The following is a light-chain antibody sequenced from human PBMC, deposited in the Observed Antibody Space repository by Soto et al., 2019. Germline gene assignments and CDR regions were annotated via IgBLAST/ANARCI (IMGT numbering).Light chain of an antibody. V-gene: IGKV3-11*01. Sequence: EIVLTQSPATLSLSPGERATLSCKASQNIRSHLAWYLQKPGQPPRLLIFGASNRATGIPARFSGSGSGTDFTLTISSLEPEDSGLYNCQQRSDWPLTFGGGARVEVK. CDR1: QNIRSH. J-gene: IGKJ4*01. CDR3: QQRSDWPLT. CDR2: GAS.